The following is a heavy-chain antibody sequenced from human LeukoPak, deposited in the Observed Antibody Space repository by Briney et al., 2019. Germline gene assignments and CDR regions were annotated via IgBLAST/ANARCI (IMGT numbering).Heavy chain of an antibody. V-gene: IGHV3-43*02. CDR2: ISGDGSST. D-gene: IGHD3-9*01. CDR1: GFTFDDYS. J-gene: IGHJ6*02. CDR3: AKAGYDILTGYYSYYYYAMDG. Sequence: GGSLRLSCAASGFTFDDYSMHWVRQAPGKGLEWVSLISGDGSSTYYADSVKGRFTISRDNSKNSLYLQVNSLRTEDTALYYCAKAGYDILTGYYSYYYYAMDGWRQGTAVSVPS.